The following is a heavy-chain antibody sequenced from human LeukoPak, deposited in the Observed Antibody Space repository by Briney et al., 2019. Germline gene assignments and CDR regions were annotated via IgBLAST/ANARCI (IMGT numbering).Heavy chain of an antibody. CDR3: ARDWGTSSLYLVN. V-gene: IGHV3-30*02. CDR2: IQNDGNNK. J-gene: IGHJ4*02. CDR1: GFTFSSNG. Sequence: GGSLRLSCAASGFTFSSNGMHWVRQAPGKGLEWVAFIQNDGNNKKYADSVKGRFTIFRHNSKNTLYLQMNSLRAEDTAVYYCARDWGTSSLYLVNWGQGTLVTVSS. D-gene: IGHD6-6*01.